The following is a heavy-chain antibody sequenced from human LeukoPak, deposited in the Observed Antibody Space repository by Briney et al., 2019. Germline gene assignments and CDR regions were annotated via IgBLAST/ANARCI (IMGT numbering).Heavy chain of an antibody. Sequence: PSETLSLTCTVSGGSISSGGYYWSWIRQHPGRGLEWIGYIYYSGSTYYNPSLKSRVTISVDTSKNQFSLKLSSVTAADTAVYYCARGFYGDYRTGKRLDYWGQGTLVTVSS. CDR1: GGSISSGGYY. D-gene: IGHD4-17*01. CDR3: ARGFYGDYRTGKRLDY. J-gene: IGHJ4*02. CDR2: IYYSGST. V-gene: IGHV4-31*03.